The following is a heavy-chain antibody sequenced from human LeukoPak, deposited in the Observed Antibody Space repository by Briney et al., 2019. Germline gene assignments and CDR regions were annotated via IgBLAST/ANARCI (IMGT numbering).Heavy chain of an antibody. CDR3: AGPGDDSSWPLDY. V-gene: IGHV4-59*12. J-gene: IGHJ4*02. Sequence: SETLSLTCTVSGGSISSYYWSWIRQPPGKGLEWIGYIYYSGSTNYNPSLKSRITISADTSKNQFSLKLRSVTAADTAVYYCAGPGDDSSWPLDYWGQGALVTVDS. CDR2: IYYSGST. D-gene: IGHD6-13*01. CDR1: GGSISSYY.